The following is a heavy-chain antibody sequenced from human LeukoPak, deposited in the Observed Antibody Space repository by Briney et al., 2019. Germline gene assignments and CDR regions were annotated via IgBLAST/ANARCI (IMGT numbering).Heavy chain of an antibody. D-gene: IGHD3-10*01. CDR3: ARVRPRIDGSGTSYLRLYYFDY. Sequence: ASVKVSCKASGYTFTGYYMYWVRQAPGQGLEWMGWINPNSGDTNYAQGFQGRVTMTRDTSISTAYMDLSRMTSDDTAVYYCARVRPRIDGSGTSYLRLYYFDYWGQGTLVTVSS. CDR1: GYTFTGYY. J-gene: IGHJ4*02. V-gene: IGHV1-2*02. CDR2: INPNSGDT.